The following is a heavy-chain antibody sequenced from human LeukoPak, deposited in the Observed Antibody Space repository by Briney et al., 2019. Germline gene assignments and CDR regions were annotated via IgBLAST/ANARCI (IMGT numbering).Heavy chain of an antibody. CDR1: GGSVMNYY. J-gene: IGHJ4*02. CDR3: ARGGPPTVTRFDY. CDR2: IYYSGST. V-gene: IGHV4-59*02. Sequence: TSETLSLTCTVSGGSVMNYYWSWLRQPPGKGLEWIGYIYYSGSTNYNPSLKSRVTISVDTSKNQFSLKLTSVTAADTAVYYCARGGPPTVTRFDYWGQGALVTVS. D-gene: IGHD4-17*01.